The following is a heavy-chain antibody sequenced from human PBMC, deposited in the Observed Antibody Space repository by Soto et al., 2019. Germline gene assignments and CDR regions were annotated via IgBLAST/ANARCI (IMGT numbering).Heavy chain of an antibody. J-gene: IGHJ5*02. CDR1: GFTFSSYW. Sequence: EVQLVESGGGLVQPGGSLTLSCAASGFTFSSYWMHWVRQVPGKGLVWVSRIDSDGSSPGYAESVKGRFTISRDNAKNTLYLQMNSLRVEDTAVYYCVRDLIQGDDTIGTWFDPWGQGTLVTVSS. D-gene: IGHD2-21*02. V-gene: IGHV3-74*01. CDR3: VRDLIQGDDTIGTWFDP. CDR2: IDSDGSSP.